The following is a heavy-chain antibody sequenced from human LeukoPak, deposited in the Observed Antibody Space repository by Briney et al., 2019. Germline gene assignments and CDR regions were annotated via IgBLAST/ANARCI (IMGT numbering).Heavy chain of an antibody. CDR2: ISGSGGST. J-gene: IGHJ4*02. CDR3: AKDRGGLRFQGYFDY. V-gene: IGHV3-23*01. Sequence: GGSLRLSCAASGFTFSSYAMSWVRQAPGKGLEWVSAISGSGGSTYYADSVKGRFTISRDNPKNTLYLQMNSLRAEDTAVYYCAKDRGGLRFQGYFDYWGQGTLVTVSS. D-gene: IGHD5-12*01. CDR1: GFTFSSYA.